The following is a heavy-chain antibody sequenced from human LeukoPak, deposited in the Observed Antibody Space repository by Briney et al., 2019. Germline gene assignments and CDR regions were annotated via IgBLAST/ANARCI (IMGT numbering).Heavy chain of an antibody. Sequence: SETLSLTCTVSGGSISSSSYYWGWIRQPPGKGLEWIGSIYYSGSTYYNPSLKSRVTISVDTSKNQFSLKLSSVTAADTAVYYCARDLGWLSYAFDIWGQGTMVTVSS. J-gene: IGHJ3*02. CDR2: IYYSGST. D-gene: IGHD3-16*02. V-gene: IGHV4-39*07. CDR1: GGSISSSSYY. CDR3: ARDLGWLSYAFDI.